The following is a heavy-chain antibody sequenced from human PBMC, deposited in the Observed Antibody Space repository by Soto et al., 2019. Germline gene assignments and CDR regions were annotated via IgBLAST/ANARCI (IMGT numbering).Heavy chain of an antibody. CDR3: ARVRQRITMVRGVPPGYYYGMDV. CDR1: GGSISSYY. V-gene: IGHV4-59*01. CDR2: IYYSGST. Sequence: SETLSLTCTVSGGSISSYYWSWIRQPPGKGLEWIGYIYYSGSTNYNPSLKSRVTISVDTSKNQFSLKLSSVTAADTAVYYCARVRQRITMVRGVPPGYYYGMDVWGQGTTVTVSS. J-gene: IGHJ6*02. D-gene: IGHD3-10*01.